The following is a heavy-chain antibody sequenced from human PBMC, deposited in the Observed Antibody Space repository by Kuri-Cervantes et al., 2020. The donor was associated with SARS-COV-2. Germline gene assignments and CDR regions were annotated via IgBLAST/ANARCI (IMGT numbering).Heavy chain of an antibody. CDR3: TGALSPSSSWY. CDR2: IRSKAYGGTT. J-gene: IGHJ4*02. D-gene: IGHD6-13*01. Sequence: GGSLRLSCAASGFTFSNAWMSWVRQAPGKGLEWVGFIRSKAYGGTTEYAASVKGRFTISRDDSKSIAYLQMNSLKTEDTAVYYCTGALSPSSSWYWGQGTLVTVSS. CDR1: GFTFSNAW. V-gene: IGHV3-49*04.